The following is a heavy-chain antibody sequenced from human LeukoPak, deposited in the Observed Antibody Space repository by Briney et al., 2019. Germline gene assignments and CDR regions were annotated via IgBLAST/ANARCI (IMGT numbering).Heavy chain of an antibody. D-gene: IGHD2-2*01. CDR1: GGSFSGYY. Sequence: PSETLSLTCAVYGGSFSGYYWSWIRQPPGKGLEWIGEINHSGSTNYNPSLKSRVTISVDTSKNQFSLKLSSVTAADTAVYYCARDREPAAMWGPYYYYYMDVWGKGTTVTISS. CDR3: ARDREPAAMWGPYYYYYMDV. CDR2: INHSGST. J-gene: IGHJ6*03. V-gene: IGHV4-34*01.